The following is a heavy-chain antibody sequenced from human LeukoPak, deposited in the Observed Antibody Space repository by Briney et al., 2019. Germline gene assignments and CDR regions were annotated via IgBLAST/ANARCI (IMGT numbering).Heavy chain of an antibody. D-gene: IGHD3-22*01. CDR1: GYSISSGYY. Sequence: SETLSLTCAVSGYSISSGYYWSWIRQPPGKGLEWIATINHSGETYYNPSLKSRVTISVDTSKNQFSLRLSSVTAAGTAIYYCARYTANKSGYSFDYWGQGTLVTVSS. J-gene: IGHJ4*02. CDR2: INHSGET. V-gene: IGHV4-38-2*01. CDR3: ARYTANKSGYSFDY.